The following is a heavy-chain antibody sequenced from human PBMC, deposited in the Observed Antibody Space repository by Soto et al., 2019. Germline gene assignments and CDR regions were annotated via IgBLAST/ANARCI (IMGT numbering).Heavy chain of an antibody. Sequence: EVQLVQSGGGLAKPGGSLRLSCAASGFAFSNAWMNWVRQAPGKGLEWVARIKSKTDGGTTECAAPVKGRFTISRDDSESTLFLQMNSLITEDSAVYYCSTSDRAGSPDRCYWGQGTLVTVSS. CDR2: IKSKTDGGTT. V-gene: IGHV3-15*07. D-gene: IGHD2-15*01. CDR3: STSDRAGSPDRCY. CDR1: GFAFSNAW. J-gene: IGHJ4*02.